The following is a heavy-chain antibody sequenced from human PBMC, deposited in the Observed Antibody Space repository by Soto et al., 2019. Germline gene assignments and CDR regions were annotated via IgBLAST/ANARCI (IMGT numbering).Heavy chain of an antibody. D-gene: IGHD3-10*01. J-gene: IGHJ4*02. CDR3: AVPRISRIRGEPPAY. CDR2: ITGSGGST. V-gene: IGHV3-23*01. Sequence: GGSLRLSCTASGIIFSIFAMSWVRQAPGKGLEWVSSITGSGGSTYYADSVKGRFTISRDNSENTLYLQMNSLRAEDTAIYYCAVPRISRIRGEPPAYWGQGTLVTVSS. CDR1: GIIFSIFA.